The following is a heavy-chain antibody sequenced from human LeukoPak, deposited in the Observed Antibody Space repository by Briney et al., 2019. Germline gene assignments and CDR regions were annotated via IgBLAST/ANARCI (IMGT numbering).Heavy chain of an antibody. J-gene: IGHJ3*02. Sequence: GESLKISFQGSGXSFTSYCISWVRQMPGEGLEWMGRIDPSDSYTSYSPSFQGHVTISADKSISTAYLQWSSLKASDTAMYYCARSSSRYDTTRTAFDIWGQGTMVTVSS. V-gene: IGHV5-10-1*01. CDR2: IDPSDSYT. D-gene: IGHD3-3*01. CDR3: ARSSSRYDTTRTAFDI. CDR1: GXSFTSYC.